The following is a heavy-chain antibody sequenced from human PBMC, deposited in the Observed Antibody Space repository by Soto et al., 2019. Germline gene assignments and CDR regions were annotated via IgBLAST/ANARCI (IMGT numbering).Heavy chain of an antibody. D-gene: IGHD6-13*01. J-gene: IGHJ5*02. CDR2: IYYSGST. V-gene: IGHV4-59*01. Sequence: LSLTCTVSGGSISIYYWSWIRQPPGKGLEWIGYIYYSGSTNYNPSLKSRVTISVDTSKNQFSLKLSSVTAADTAVYYCARGAIAATLGWNWFDPWGQGTLVTVSS. CDR3: ARGAIAATLGWNWFDP. CDR1: GGSISIYY.